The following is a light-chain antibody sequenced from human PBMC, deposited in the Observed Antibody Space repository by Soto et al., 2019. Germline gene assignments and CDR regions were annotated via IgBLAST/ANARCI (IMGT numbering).Light chain of an antibody. J-gene: IGKJ1*01. Sequence: DIQMTQSPSTLSASVGDRVTITCRARQSISSWLAWYQQEPGKAPKLLISKASSLESGVPSRFSGSGSGTEFTLTISSLQPDDFATYYCQQYNTYSWTFGQGTKVEIK. CDR2: KAS. CDR3: QQYNTYSWT. CDR1: QSISSW. V-gene: IGKV1-5*03.